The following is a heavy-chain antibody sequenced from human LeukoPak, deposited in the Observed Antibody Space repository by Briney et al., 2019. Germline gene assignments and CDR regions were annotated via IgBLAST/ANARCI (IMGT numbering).Heavy chain of an antibody. Sequence: GVSLRRSCTASGFTFRIYAMSWVRQGPGKGLEWVSAISGGGDSTFYADSVRGRFTISRDNSKNTLYLQMNSLRAADTDVYVCAKEGIAVASIDYSGQGILVTVSS. V-gene: IGHV3-23*01. CDR3: AKEGIAVASIDY. J-gene: IGHJ4*02. D-gene: IGHD6-19*01. CDR2: ISGGGDST. CDR1: GFTFRIYA.